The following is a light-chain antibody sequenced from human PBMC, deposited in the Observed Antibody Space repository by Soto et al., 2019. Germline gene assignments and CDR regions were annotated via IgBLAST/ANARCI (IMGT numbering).Light chain of an antibody. CDR3: QQYNNWPRT. CDR1: QTVSSN. CDR2: GAS. J-gene: IGKJ1*01. Sequence: EIVMTQSPATLSVSPGEGATLSCRASQTVSSNLAWYQQVPGQAPRLLIYGASTRATGVPSRFSGSGSGTEFTLTISRLQSEDVAVYYCQQYNNWPRTFGQGTKVEVK. V-gene: IGKV3-15*01.